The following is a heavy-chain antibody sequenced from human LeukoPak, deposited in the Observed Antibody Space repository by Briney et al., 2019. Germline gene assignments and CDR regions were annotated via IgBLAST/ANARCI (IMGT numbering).Heavy chain of an antibody. J-gene: IGHJ3*02. Sequence: QTGGSLRLSCAASGFTFSSYAMSWVRQAPGKGLEWVSAISGSGGSTYYADSVKGRFTISRDNSKNTLYVQMNSLRAEDTAVYYCAKEFPATGTTMEVVGDAFDIWGQGTMVTVSS. V-gene: IGHV3-23*01. D-gene: IGHD1-7*01. CDR2: ISGSGGST. CDR3: AKEFPATGTTMEVVGDAFDI. CDR1: GFTFSSYA.